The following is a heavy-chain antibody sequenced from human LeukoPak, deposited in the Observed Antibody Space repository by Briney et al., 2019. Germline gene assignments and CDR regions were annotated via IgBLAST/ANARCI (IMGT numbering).Heavy chain of an antibody. V-gene: IGHV4-39*01. CDR2: FCSSGTT. D-gene: IGHD2-21*01. Sequence: SETLSLTCKVSGDSISSITCYWGWIRQSPGKGLEWIGSFCSSGTTYYNPSLKGRVTISIDTSKNQFSLKMISVTAADTAVYYCARRDIAFNAFDTWSQGTMVTVSS. CDR3: ARRDIAFNAFDT. CDR1: GDSISSITCY. J-gene: IGHJ3*02.